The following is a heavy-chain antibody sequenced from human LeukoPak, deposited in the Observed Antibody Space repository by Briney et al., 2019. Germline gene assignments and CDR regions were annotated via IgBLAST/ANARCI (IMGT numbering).Heavy chain of an antibody. D-gene: IGHD3-3*01. CDR1: GYTFTGYY. CDR2: ISPNGADT. J-gene: IGHJ5*02. CDR3: ARGRGVLEWLSYSWFDP. V-gene: IGHV1-2*02. Sequence: ASVKVSCKASGYTFTGYYLHWVRQAPGQGLEWMGWISPNGADTHYAQKFQGRVTMTRDTSISTAYMELSGLRSDDTAIYYCARGRGVLEWLSYSWFDPWGQGTLVTVSS.